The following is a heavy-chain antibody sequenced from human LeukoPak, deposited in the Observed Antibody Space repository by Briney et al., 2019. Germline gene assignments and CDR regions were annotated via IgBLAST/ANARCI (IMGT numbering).Heavy chain of an antibody. CDR1: GFTFSSYA. J-gene: IGHJ5*02. D-gene: IGHD5-12*01. Sequence: GGSLRLSCAASGFTFSSYAMSWVRQAPGKGLEWVSAISGSGGGTYYADTVKGRFTISRDNSKNTLYLQMNSLRAEDTAVYYCAREGAAGYAQNWFDPWGQGTLVTVSS. V-gene: IGHV3-23*01. CDR2: ISGSGGGT. CDR3: AREGAAGYAQNWFDP.